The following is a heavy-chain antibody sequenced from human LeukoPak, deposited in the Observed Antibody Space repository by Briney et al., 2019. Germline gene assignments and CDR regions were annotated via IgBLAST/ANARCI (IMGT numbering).Heavy chain of an antibody. CDR1: GGSISSGSYY. J-gene: IGHJ4*02. Sequence: SETLSLTCTVSGGSISSGSYYWSWIRQPAGKGLEWIGRIYTSGSTNYNPSLKSRVTISVDTSKNQFSLKLSSVTAADTAVYYCARDKRGYSSSLPFEYWGQGTLVTVSS. CDR3: ARDKRGYSSSLPFEY. V-gene: IGHV4-61*02. CDR2: IYTSGST. D-gene: IGHD6-13*01.